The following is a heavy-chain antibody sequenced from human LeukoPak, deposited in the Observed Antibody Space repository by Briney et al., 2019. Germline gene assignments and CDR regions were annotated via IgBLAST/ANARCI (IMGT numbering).Heavy chain of an antibody. D-gene: IGHD3-16*02. Sequence: GSLRLSCAASGFTFSNYRVHWVRQAPGKGLVWVSRIISDGSSTSFADSVKGRFTISRDNAKNTLYLQMNSLRADDTAVYFCARGESRYSLYSWGQGTLVTVSP. J-gene: IGHJ4*02. CDR3: ARGESRYSLYS. CDR1: GFTFSNYR. CDR2: IISDGSST. V-gene: IGHV3-74*01.